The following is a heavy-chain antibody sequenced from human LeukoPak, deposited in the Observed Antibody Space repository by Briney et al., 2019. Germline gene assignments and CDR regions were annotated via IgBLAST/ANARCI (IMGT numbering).Heavy chain of an antibody. J-gene: IGHJ6*02. CDR3: ARVPHVVRGYYYYGMDV. D-gene: IGHD3-10*01. V-gene: IGHV1-8*01. Sequence: ASVKVSCKASGYTFTSYDINWVRQATGQGLEWMGWMNPNSGNTGYAQKFQGRVTMTRNTSINTAYMELSSLRSEDTAVYYCARVPHVVRGYYYYGMDVWGQGTTVTVSS. CDR1: GYTFTSYD. CDR2: MNPNSGNT.